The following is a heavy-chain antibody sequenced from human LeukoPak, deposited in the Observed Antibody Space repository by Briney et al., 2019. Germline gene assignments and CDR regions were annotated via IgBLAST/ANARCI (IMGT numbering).Heavy chain of an antibody. V-gene: IGHV3-48*03. CDR1: GFTFSSYE. CDR3: AELGITMIGGV. D-gene: IGHD3-10*02. CDR2: ISSSGSTI. Sequence: EGSLRLSCAASGFTFSSYEMNWVRQAPGKGLEWVSYISSSGSTIYYADSVKGRFTTSRDNAKNSLYLQMNSLRAEDTAVYYCAELGITMIGGVWGKGTTVTISS. J-gene: IGHJ6*04.